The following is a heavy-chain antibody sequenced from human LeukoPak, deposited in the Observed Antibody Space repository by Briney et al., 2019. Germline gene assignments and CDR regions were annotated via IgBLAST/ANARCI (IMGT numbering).Heavy chain of an antibody. D-gene: IGHD2/OR15-2a*01. CDR3: ARGLIAYYYMDV. Sequence: PSETLSLTCTVSGGSISSHCWSWIRQPPGKGLEWIGSIYYSGSTNYNPSLKSRVTISVDTSKNQFSLKLSSVTAADTAVYYCARGLIAYYYMDVWGKGTTVTVSS. CDR1: GGSISSHC. V-gene: IGHV4-59*11. J-gene: IGHJ6*03. CDR2: IYYSGST.